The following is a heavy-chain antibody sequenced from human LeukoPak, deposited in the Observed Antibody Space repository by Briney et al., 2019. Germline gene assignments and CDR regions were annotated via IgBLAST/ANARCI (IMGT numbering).Heavy chain of an antibody. V-gene: IGHV4-30-4*08. J-gene: IGHJ3*02. CDR3: AREAEQWLGLNDAFDI. D-gene: IGHD6-19*01. Sequence: PSQTLSLTCTVSGGSISSGDYYWSWIRQPPGKGLEWIGYIYYSGSTYYNPSLKSRVTISVDRSKNQFSLKLSSVTAADTAVYYCAREAEQWLGLNDAFDIWGQGTMVTVSS. CDR2: IYYSGST. CDR1: GGSISSGDYY.